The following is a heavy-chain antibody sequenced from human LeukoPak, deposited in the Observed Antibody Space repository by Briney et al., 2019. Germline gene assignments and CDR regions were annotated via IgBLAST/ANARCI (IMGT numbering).Heavy chain of an antibody. CDR3: ARVRYYDSSGYYGY. D-gene: IGHD3-22*01. CDR2: ISGSSSYI. CDR1: GFTFSSYS. J-gene: IGHJ4*02. V-gene: IGHV3-21*01. Sequence: KPGGSLRLSCAASGFTFSSYSVTWVRQAPGKGLEWVSSISGSSSYIYYADSVKGRFTISRDNARNSLYLQMNSLRAEDTAVYFCARVRYYDSSGYYGYWGQGTLVTVSS.